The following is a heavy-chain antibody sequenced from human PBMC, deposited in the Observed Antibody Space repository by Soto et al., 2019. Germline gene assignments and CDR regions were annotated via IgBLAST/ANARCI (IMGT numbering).Heavy chain of an antibody. J-gene: IGHJ6*02. V-gene: IGHV4-34*01. CDR1: GGSFSGYY. CDR2: INHSGST. CDR3: ARGHSSSWYGHYYYGMDV. Sequence: SETLSLTCAVYGGSFSGYYWSWIRQPPGKGLEWVGEINHSGSTNYNPSLKSRVTISVDTSKNQFSLKLSSVTAADTAVYYCARGHSSSWYGHYYYGMDVWGQGTTVTVSS. D-gene: IGHD6-13*01.